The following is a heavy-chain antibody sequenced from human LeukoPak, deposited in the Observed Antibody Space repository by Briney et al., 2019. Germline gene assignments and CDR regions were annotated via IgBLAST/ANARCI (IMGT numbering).Heavy chain of an antibody. D-gene: IGHD2-8*01. Sequence: QSGGSLRLSCAASGFTFSSYAMHWVRHAPGKGLEWVAVISYDGSNKYYADSVKGRFTISRDNSKNTLYLQMNSLRAEDTAVYYCAREAPCTNGVCSPYGMDVWGQGTTVTVSS. CDR3: AREAPCTNGVCSPYGMDV. CDR2: ISYDGSNK. CDR1: GFTFSSYA. J-gene: IGHJ6*02. V-gene: IGHV3-30-3*01.